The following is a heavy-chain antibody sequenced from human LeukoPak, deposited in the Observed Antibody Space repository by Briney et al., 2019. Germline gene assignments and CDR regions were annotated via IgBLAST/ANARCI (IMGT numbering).Heavy chain of an antibody. V-gene: IGHV3-23*01. CDR1: GFTFSSYA. CDR2: ISGSGGST. J-gene: IGHJ2*01. D-gene: IGHD1-26*01. Sequence: SGGSLRLSCAASGFTFSSYAMSWVRQASGKGLEWVPVISGSGGSTYYADSVKGRFTISRDSSKNTLFLHMNTLRAEDTAIYYCAKDRTVGASYWYFDLWGRGTLVTVSS. CDR3: AKDRTVGASYWYFDL.